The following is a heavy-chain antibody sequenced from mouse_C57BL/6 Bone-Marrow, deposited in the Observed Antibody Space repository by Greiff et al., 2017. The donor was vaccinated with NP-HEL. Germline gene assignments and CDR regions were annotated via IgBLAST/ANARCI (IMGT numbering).Heavy chain of an antibody. CDR3: ARWLLEYFDV. Sequence: DVKLVESGGGLVKPGGSLKLSCAASGFTFSSYAMSWVRQTPEKRLEWVATISDGGSYTYYPDNVKGRFTISRDKAKNNLYLQMSHLKSEDTAMYYCARWLLEYFDVWGTGTTVTVSS. CDR2: ISDGGSYT. CDR1: GFTFSSYA. V-gene: IGHV5-4*03. D-gene: IGHD2-3*01. J-gene: IGHJ1*03.